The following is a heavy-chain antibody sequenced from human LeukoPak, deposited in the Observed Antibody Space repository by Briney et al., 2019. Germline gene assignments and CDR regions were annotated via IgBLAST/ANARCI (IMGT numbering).Heavy chain of an antibody. CDR2: IYYSGST. V-gene: IGHV4-59*01. D-gene: IGHD2-8*01. Sequence: SETLSLTCTVSGGSISSYYWSWIRQPPGKGLEWIGYIYYSGSTNYNPSLKSRVTISVDTSKNQFSLKLSSVTAADTAVYYCARTTEDCTNGVCYRWAHYFNYWGQGTLVTVSS. J-gene: IGHJ4*02. CDR3: ARTTEDCTNGVCYRWAHYFNY. CDR1: GGSISSYY.